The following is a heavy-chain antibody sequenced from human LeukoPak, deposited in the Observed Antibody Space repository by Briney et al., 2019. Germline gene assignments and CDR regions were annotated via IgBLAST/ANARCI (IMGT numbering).Heavy chain of an antibody. CDR2: INHSGST. Sequence: SETLSLTCVVYGGSFSGYYWGWIRQPPGKGLEWIGEINHSGSTNYNPSLKSRVTISVDTSKNQFSLKLSSVIAADTAVYYCAREYHRFYYYYMDVWGKGTTVTVSS. V-gene: IGHV4-34*01. J-gene: IGHJ6*03. CDR3: AREYHRFYYYYMDV. CDR1: GGSFSGYY. D-gene: IGHD1-14*01.